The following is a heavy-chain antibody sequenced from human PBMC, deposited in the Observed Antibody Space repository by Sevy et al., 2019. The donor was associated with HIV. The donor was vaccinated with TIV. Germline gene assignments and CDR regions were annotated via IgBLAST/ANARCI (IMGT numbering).Heavy chain of an antibody. CDR1: GYTFTSYG. V-gene: IGHV1-18*01. J-gene: IGHJ4*02. Sequence: ASVKVSCKASGYTFTSYGISWVRQAPGQGLEWMGWISAYNGNTNYAQKLQGRVTMTTDTSTSTAYMELRSLRSDDTAVYYRARDIATNGVCTNFDYWGQGTLVTVFS. CDR2: ISAYNGNT. CDR3: ARDIATNGVCTNFDY. D-gene: IGHD2-8*01.